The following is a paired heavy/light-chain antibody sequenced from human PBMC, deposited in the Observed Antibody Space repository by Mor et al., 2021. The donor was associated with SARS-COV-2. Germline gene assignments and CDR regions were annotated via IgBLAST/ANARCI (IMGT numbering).Heavy chain of an antibody. V-gene: IGHV4-34*01. CDR1: GGSFSGYY. D-gene: IGHD2-2*01. J-gene: IGHJ6*02. Sequence: QVQLQQWGAGLLKPSETLSLTCAVYGGSFSGYYWSWIRQPPGKGLEWIGEINHSGSTNYNPSLKSRVTISVDTSKNQFSLKLSSVTAADTAVYYCARGRRYCSSTSCSDYYYYGMDVWGQGTTVTVSS. CDR2: INHSGST. CDR3: ARGRRYCSSTSCSDYYYYGMDV.
Light chain of an antibody. J-gene: IGKJ2*01. Sequence: AIRITQSPSSLSASTGDRVTITCRASQGISSYLAWYQQKPGKAPKLLIYAASTLQSGVPSRFSGSGSGTDFTLTISCLQSEDFATYYCQQYYSYPPTFGQGTKLEIK. CDR2: AAS. V-gene: IGKV1-8*01. CDR1: QGISSY. CDR3: QQYYSYPPT.